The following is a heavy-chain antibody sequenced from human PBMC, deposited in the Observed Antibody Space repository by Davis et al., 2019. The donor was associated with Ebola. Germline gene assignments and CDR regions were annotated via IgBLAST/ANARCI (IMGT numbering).Heavy chain of an antibody. CDR2: VSSSGGTT. V-gene: IGHV3-23*01. J-gene: IGHJ4*02. D-gene: IGHD6-19*01. CDR3: AKDLPGSVWYYFDY. Sequence: GESLKISCLASGFTFSSCAMTWVRQAPGKGLEWVSTVSSSGGTTYYADSVKGRLTISRDNSKNTLYLQMNSLRAEDTAVYYCAKDLPGSVWYYFDYWGQGTLVTVSS. CDR1: GFTFSSCA.